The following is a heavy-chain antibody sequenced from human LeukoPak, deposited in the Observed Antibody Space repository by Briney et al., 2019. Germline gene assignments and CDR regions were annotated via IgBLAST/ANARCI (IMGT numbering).Heavy chain of an antibody. CDR3: AKCSGGSCYSGDGFDY. V-gene: IGHV3-23*01. Sequence: GGSLRLSCAASGFTFSNYAMSWVRQAPGKGLEWVSAISGSGGSTYYADSVKGRFTISRVNSKNTLYLQMNSLRAEDTAVYYCAKCSGGSCYSGDGFDYWGQGTLVTVSS. D-gene: IGHD2-15*01. CDR2: ISGSGGST. CDR1: GFTFSNYA. J-gene: IGHJ4*02.